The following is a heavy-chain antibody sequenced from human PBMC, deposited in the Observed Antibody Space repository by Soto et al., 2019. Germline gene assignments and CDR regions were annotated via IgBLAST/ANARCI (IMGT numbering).Heavy chain of an antibody. CDR1: GYTFTSYG. V-gene: IGHV1-18*01. J-gene: IGHJ4*02. CDR2: ISAYNGNT. D-gene: IGHD3-10*01. CDR3: LLGSYYGSGSYYRYYFDY. Sequence: QVQLVQSGAEVKKPGASVKVSCKASGYTFTSYGISWVRQAPGQGLEWMGWISAYNGNTNYAQKLQGRVTMTTDTSTSTAYMELRSLRSDDTAVYYCLLGSYYGSGSYYRYYFDYRGQGTLVTVSS.